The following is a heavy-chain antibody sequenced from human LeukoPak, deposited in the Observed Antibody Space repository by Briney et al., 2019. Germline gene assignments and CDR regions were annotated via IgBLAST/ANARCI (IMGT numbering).Heavy chain of an antibody. CDR3: VRDISSGSFDQ. CDR1: GGSISSSIYY. D-gene: IGHD3-22*01. J-gene: IGHJ4*02. CDR2: IYYSGST. V-gene: IGHV4-39*07. Sequence: SETLSLTCIVSGGSISSSIYYWVWIRQPPGKGLEWIGSIYYSGSTYYNPSLKSRLTMSLDTSKNQFSLNLSSVTAADTAVYYCVRDISSGSFDQWGQGTLVTVSS.